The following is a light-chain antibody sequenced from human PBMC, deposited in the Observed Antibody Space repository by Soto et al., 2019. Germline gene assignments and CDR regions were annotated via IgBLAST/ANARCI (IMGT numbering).Light chain of an antibody. V-gene: IGKV1-5*01. Sequence: DIQMTQSPSTLSAPVGDRVTITCRASQIISSWLAWYQQKSGKAPKLLIYDASSLESGVPSRFSGSGSGTEFTLTITSLQPDDFATYYCQQYSTYSRTFGRGTRVEIK. CDR1: QIISSW. CDR2: DAS. CDR3: QQYSTYSRT. J-gene: IGKJ1*01.